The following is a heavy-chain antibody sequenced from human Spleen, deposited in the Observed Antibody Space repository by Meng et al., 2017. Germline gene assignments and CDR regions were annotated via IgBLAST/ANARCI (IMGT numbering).Heavy chain of an antibody. J-gene: IGHJ4*02. Sequence: GGSLRLSCAASGFTFSSYAMSWVRQAPGKGLEWVSAISGSGGSTYYADSVKGRFTVSKDNSRNTLHLQMNSLRAEDTAVYYCAKEIRPNDYWGQGTLVTVSS. V-gene: IGHV3-23*01. CDR3: AKEIRPNDY. CDR2: ISGSGGST. CDR1: GFTFSSYA.